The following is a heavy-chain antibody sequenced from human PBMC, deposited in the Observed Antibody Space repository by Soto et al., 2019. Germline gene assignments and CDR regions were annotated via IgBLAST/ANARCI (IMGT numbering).Heavy chain of an antibody. CDR3: ATWAIAVGGEGF. D-gene: IGHD2-21*01. CDR1: GFSVSDYS. CDR2: ISSTGDLI. V-gene: IGHV3-48*02. Sequence: LRLSCTASGFSVSDYSVNWVRQAPGKGLEWISYISSTGDLILYADSVKGRFTIARDIAKNSLYLQMDTLRDEDSAVYYCATWAIAVGGEGFWGPGTLVTVSS. J-gene: IGHJ4*02.